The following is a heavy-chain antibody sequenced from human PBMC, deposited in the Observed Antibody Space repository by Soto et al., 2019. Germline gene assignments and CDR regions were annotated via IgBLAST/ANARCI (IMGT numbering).Heavy chain of an antibody. CDR3: ARSIVGATSQYFQH. D-gene: IGHD1-26*01. J-gene: IGHJ1*01. Sequence: GGSLRLSCAASGFTVSSNYMNWVRQAPGKGLEWVSVIYSGGTTYYADSVKGRFTISRDNSKNTLYLQMNSLRAEDTAVYYCARSIVGATSQYFQHWGQGTMVTVYS. CDR1: GFTVSSNY. V-gene: IGHV3-53*01. CDR2: IYSGGTT.